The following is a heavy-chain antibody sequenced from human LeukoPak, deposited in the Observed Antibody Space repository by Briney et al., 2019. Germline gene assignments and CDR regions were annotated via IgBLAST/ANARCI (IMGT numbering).Heavy chain of an antibody. D-gene: IGHD2-21*02. CDR3: ARYEQRPGVTASDP. V-gene: IGHV3-53*01. CDR1: GFTVSSNY. CDR2: IYSGGST. Sequence: GGSLRLSCAASGFTVSSNYMSWVRQAPGKGLEWVSVIYSGGSTYYADSVKGRFAISRDYARNALYLQMNSLGVEDTAMYYCARYEQRPGVTASDPWSQGTLVTVSS. J-gene: IGHJ5*02.